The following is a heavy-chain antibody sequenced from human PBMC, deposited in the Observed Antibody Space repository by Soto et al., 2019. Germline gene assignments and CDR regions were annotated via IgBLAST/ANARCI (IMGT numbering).Heavy chain of an antibody. J-gene: IGHJ5*02. CDR2: IIPIFGTA. V-gene: IGHV1-69*01. D-gene: IGHD3-3*01. CDR3: ARAQDSRLTIFGVVINWFDP. Sequence: QVQLVQSGAEVKKPGSSVKVSCMASGGTFSSYAISWVRQAPGQGLEWMGGIIPIFGTANYAQKFQGRVTITADESTSTAYMELSSLRSEDTAVYYCARAQDSRLTIFGVVINWFDPWGQGTLVTVSS. CDR1: GGTFSSYA.